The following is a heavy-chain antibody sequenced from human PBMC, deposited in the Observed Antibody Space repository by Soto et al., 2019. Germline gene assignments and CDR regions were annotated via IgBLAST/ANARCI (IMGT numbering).Heavy chain of an antibody. V-gene: IGHV4-30-4*01. CDR1: GGSISSGDYY. D-gene: IGHD4-17*01. Sequence: SETLSLTCTVSGGSISSGDYYWSWIRQPPGKGLEWIGYIYYSGSTYYNPSLKSRVTISVDTSKNQFSLKLSSVTAADTAVYYCARERDPHYGRQHSYGMDVWGQGTTVTVSS. J-gene: IGHJ6*02. CDR3: ARERDPHYGRQHSYGMDV. CDR2: IYYSGST.